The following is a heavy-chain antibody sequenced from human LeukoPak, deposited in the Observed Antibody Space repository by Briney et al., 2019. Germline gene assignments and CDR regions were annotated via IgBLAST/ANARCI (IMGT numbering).Heavy chain of an antibody. CDR3: ARRRLRVGFDP. J-gene: IGHJ5*02. D-gene: IGHD5-12*01. CDR2: MNPNSGST. CDR1: GYTFTSYD. Sequence: GASVKVSCKASGYTFTSYDINWVRQAPGQGLEWMGWMNPNSGSTGYAQKFQGRVTMTRNTSISTAYMELSSLRSEDTAVYYCARRRLRVGFDPWGQGTLVTVSS. V-gene: IGHV1-8*01.